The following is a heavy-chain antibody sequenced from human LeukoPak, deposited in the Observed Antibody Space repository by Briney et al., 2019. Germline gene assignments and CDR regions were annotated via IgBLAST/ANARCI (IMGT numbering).Heavy chain of an antibody. V-gene: IGHV1-18*01. D-gene: IGHD4-17*01. CDR2: IGTYTGNS. Sequence: ASVKVSCKTSGYTFTNYVVTWVRQAPGQGLEWMGRIGTYTGNSNYAQKFQDRATMTTDTSTSTVYMELRNLSSDDTAVYYCARTMTTMTTHGELDFWGQGTLVTVSS. CDR3: ARTMTTMTTHGELDF. J-gene: IGHJ4*02. CDR1: GYTFTNYV.